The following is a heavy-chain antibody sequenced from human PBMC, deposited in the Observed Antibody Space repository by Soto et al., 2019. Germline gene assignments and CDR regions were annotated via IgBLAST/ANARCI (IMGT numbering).Heavy chain of an antibody. J-gene: IGHJ6*02. Sequence: ASVKVSCKASGYTFTSYYMHWVRQAPGQGLEWMGIINPSGGSTSYAQKFQGRVTMTRDTSTSTVYMELSSLRSEDTAVYYCARDLGKGYDFWSGYPHYGMDVWGQGTTVTVSS. V-gene: IGHV1-46*01. D-gene: IGHD3-3*01. CDR3: ARDLGKGYDFWSGYPHYGMDV. CDR2: INPSGGST. CDR1: GYTFTSYY.